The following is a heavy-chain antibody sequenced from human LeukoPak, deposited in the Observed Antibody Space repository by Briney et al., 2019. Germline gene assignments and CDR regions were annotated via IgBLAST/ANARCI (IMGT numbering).Heavy chain of an antibody. D-gene: IGHD2-15*01. CDR3: ARDWEYCSGGSCYQDYYYYYMDV. Sequence: PSETLSLTCTVSGCSISSYYLSWIRQPAGRGLEWIGRIYTSGSTNYNPSSKSRVTMSVVTSKNQFSLKLSSVTAADTAVYYCARDWEYCSGGSCYQDYYYYYMDVWGKGTTVTVSS. J-gene: IGHJ6*03. V-gene: IGHV4-4*07. CDR2: IYTSGST. CDR1: GCSISSYY.